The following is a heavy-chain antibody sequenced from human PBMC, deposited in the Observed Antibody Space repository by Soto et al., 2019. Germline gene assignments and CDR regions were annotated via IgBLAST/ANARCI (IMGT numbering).Heavy chain of an antibody. CDR2: ISLGGGST. CDR1: GFTFSRFD. V-gene: IGHV3-23*01. J-gene: IGHJ4*02. D-gene: IGHD2-2*01. CDR3: AKTLSIGVVAASNFDS. Sequence: EVQLFESGGGLVQPGGSLRLSCAASGFTFSRFDMSWVRQAPGKGLQWVAGISLGGGSTYYTDSVKGRFTISRDNSENNLYLQMISLKGEDTAVYYCAKTLSIGVVAASNFDSWGQGTLVTVSS.